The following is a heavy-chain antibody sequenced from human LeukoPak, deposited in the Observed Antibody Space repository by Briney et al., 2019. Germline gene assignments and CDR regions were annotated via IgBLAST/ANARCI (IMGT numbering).Heavy chain of an antibody. CDR2: ISYDGSNK. J-gene: IGHJ3*02. V-gene: IGHV3-30*01. CDR3: ARDSRPNLVPAAIGYAFDI. CDR1: GFTFSSYA. D-gene: IGHD2-2*02. Sequence: VGSLRLSCAASGFTFSSYAMHWVRQAAGKGLEWVAVISYDGSNKYYADSVKDRFTISRDNSKNTLYLQMNSLRAEDTAVYYCARDSRPNLVPAAIGYAFDIWGQGTMVTVSS.